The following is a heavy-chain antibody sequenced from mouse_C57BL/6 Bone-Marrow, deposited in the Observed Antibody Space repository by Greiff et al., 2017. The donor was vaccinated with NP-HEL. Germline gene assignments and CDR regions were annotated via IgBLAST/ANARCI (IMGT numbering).Heavy chain of an antibody. D-gene: IGHD1-1*01. J-gene: IGHJ2*01. CDR2: IDPSDSYT. V-gene: IGHV1-69*01. CDR3: ARSATTVPDY. Sequence: QVQLQQPGAELVMPGASVKLSCKASGYTFTSYWMHWVKQRPGQGLEWIGEIDPSDSYTNYNQKFKGQSTLTVDKSSSTAYMQLSSLTSEDSAVYYCARSATTVPDYWGQGTTLTVSS. CDR1: GYTFTSYW.